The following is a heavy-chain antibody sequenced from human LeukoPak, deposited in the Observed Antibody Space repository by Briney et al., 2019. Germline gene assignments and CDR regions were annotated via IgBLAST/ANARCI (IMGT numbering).Heavy chain of an antibody. D-gene: IGHD1-14*01. Sequence: ASVKVSCKVSGYTLNELSIHWVRQAPGKGLEWMGGFDPEDGERNYAQRFQGRLTMTEDTSTDTAYMELSTLRSEDTAVYYCVTDIRGFSQPWGPGTLATVSS. J-gene: IGHJ5*02. V-gene: IGHV1-24*01. CDR3: VTDIRGFSQP. CDR2: FDPEDGER. CDR1: GYTLNELS.